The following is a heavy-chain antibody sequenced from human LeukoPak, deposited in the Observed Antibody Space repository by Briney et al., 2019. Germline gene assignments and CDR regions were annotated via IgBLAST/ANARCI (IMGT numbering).Heavy chain of an antibody. Sequence: PGRSLRLSCAASGFTFSSYGMHWVRQAPGKGLEWVAVISYDGSNKYYADSVKGRFTISRDNSKNTLYLQMNSLRAEDTAVYYCAKGFHLQWELLLPFDYWGQGTLVTVSS. CDR2: ISYDGSNK. V-gene: IGHV3-30*18. D-gene: IGHD1-26*01. CDR3: AKGFHLQWELLLPFDY. J-gene: IGHJ4*02. CDR1: GFTFSSYG.